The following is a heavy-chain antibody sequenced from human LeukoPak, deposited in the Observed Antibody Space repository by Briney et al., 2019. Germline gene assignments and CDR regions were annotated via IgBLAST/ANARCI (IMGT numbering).Heavy chain of an antibody. J-gene: IGHJ4*02. CDR2: IYYSGST. V-gene: IGHV4-59*08. Sequence: SETLSLTCSVSGGAISNYYWNWIRQPPGEGLEWIGYIYYSGSTNYNPSLKSRVTISVDTSKNQFSLKLSSVTAADTAVYYCARLTMVRGVVNFDYWGQGALVSVSS. CDR3: ARLTMVRGVVNFDY. CDR1: GGAISNYY. D-gene: IGHD3-10*01.